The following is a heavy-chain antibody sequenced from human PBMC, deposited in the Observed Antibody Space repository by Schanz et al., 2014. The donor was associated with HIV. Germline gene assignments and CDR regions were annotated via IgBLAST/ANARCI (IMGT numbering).Heavy chain of an antibody. Sequence: VQLVESGAEVKNPGASVKVSCKASGYTFSGHYLHWVRQAPGQGLEWMGWINPNSGGTNYAQKFQGRVTISRDTSISTAYMEVSRLRSDDTAVYYCASAGFDDSSGYPDYWGQGTLVTVSS. J-gene: IGHJ4*02. CDR1: GYTFSGHY. CDR2: INPNSGGT. CDR3: ASAGFDDSSGYPDY. V-gene: IGHV1-2*02. D-gene: IGHD3-22*01.